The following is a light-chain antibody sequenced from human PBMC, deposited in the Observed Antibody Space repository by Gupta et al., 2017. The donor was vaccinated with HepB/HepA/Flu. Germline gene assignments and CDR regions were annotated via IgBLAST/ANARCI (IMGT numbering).Light chain of an antibody. V-gene: IGLV2-18*02. Sequence: QSALPQPPSVSGSPGQSVTISCTGTTSDVGGYNRVSWYQQSPGTAPKLLISEVTKRPSGVPDRFSGSKSGSTASLTSSGLQAEDEANYYCSSYTSRSTVIFGGGTKLTVL. J-gene: IGLJ2*01. CDR2: EVT. CDR1: TSDVGGYNR. CDR3: SSYTSRSTVI.